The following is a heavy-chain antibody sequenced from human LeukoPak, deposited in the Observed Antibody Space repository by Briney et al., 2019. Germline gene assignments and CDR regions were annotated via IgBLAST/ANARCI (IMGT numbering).Heavy chain of an antibody. J-gene: IGHJ3*02. Sequence: SETLSLTCAVYGGSFSGYYWSWIRQPPGKGLEWIGEINHSGSTNYNPSLKSRATISVDTSKNQFSQRLISVTAADTAVYYCARALYYYGSGSYGAFDAFDIWGQGAMVTVSS. V-gene: IGHV4-34*01. CDR1: GGSFSGYY. D-gene: IGHD3-10*01. CDR2: INHSGST. CDR3: ARALYYYGSGSYGAFDAFDI.